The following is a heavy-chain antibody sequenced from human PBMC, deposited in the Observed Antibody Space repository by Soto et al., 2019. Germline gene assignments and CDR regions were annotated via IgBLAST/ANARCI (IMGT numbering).Heavy chain of an antibody. J-gene: IGHJ4*01. D-gene: IGHD3-16*01. V-gene: IGHV3-66*01. CDR2: IYSGGST. Sequence: EVQLVESGGGLVQPGGSLRLSCAASGFTVSTKYMSWVRQAPGKGLEWVSVIYSGGSTFYADSVRGRFTISRDNSMNTVNLPTNSLRAEDTAVYYCARDPWAADYCDHGTLVTVSS. CDR3: ARDPWAADY. CDR1: GFTVSTKY.